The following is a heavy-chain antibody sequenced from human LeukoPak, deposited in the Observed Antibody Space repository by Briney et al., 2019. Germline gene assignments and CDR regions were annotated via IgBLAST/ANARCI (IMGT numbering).Heavy chain of an antibody. V-gene: IGHV3-30-3*01. CDR2: ISYDGSNK. CDR1: GFTFSSYA. D-gene: IGHD5-18*01. Sequence: GGSLRLSCAASGFTFSSYAMLWVRQAPGKGREWVAVISYDGSNKYYADSVKGRFTISRDNSKNTLYLQMNSLRAEDTAVYYCARDQGGYSYGSFDYWGQGTLVTVSS. J-gene: IGHJ4*02. CDR3: ARDQGGYSYGSFDY.